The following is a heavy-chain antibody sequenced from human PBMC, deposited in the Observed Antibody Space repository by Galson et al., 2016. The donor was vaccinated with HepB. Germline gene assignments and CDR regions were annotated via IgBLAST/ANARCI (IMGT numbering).Heavy chain of an antibody. CDR1: GFTFGRYA. D-gene: IGHD6-19*01. CDR3: ARFTQEWLDRVYYFDY. J-gene: IGHJ4*02. Sequence: SLRLSCAASGFTFGRYAMSWVRQAPGKGLEWVSAISGDGGSTYYAGPVQGRFTSSRDRSTNTMYLQMNSLRTDDTAVYYCARFTQEWLDRVYYFDYWGQGTLVTVSS. CDR2: ISGDGGST. V-gene: IGHV3-23*01.